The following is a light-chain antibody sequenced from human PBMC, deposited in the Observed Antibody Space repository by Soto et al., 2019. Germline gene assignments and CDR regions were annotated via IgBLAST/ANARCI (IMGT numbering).Light chain of an antibody. Sequence: EIVLTQSPGTLSLSPGERATLSCRASQSVSSSHLAWYQQKPGQAPRLLIYAASSRATGIPDRFSGSGSGTDFTLTISRLEPEDFAVYYCQQYGRSPRTFGQGTKVEIK. V-gene: IGKV3-20*01. J-gene: IGKJ1*01. CDR2: AAS. CDR1: QSVSSSH. CDR3: QQYGRSPRT.